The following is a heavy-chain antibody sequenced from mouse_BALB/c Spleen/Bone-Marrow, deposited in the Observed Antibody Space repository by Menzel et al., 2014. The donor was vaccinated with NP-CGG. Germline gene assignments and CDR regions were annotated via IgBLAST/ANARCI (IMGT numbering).Heavy chain of an antibody. D-gene: IGHD1-1*01. CDR1: GFDFSRYW. V-gene: IGHV4-1*02. Sequence: EVKLLESGGGLVQPGGSLKLSCAASGFDFSRYWMSWVRQAPGKGLEWIGEINPDSSTINYTPSLKDKFIISRDNAKNTLYLRLNKVRSEDTALYYCARLGYYGYLNYWGQGTTLIVSS. J-gene: IGHJ2*01. CDR2: INPDSSTI. CDR3: ARLGYYGYLNY.